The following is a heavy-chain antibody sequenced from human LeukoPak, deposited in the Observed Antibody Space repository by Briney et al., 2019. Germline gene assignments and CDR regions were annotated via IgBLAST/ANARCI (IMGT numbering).Heavy chain of an antibody. J-gene: IGHJ4*02. CDR1: GFTFSAYS. V-gene: IGHV3-48*01. CDR2: IGSSSSPI. Sequence: HTGGSLRLSCAASGFTFSAYSMNWVRQAPEKGLKWVSYIGSSSSPIYYADSVKGRFTISRDNAKNSLYLQMDSLRAEDTAVYYCARDQAYSFDYWGQGTLVTVSS. CDR3: ARDQAYSFDY. D-gene: IGHD4-11*01.